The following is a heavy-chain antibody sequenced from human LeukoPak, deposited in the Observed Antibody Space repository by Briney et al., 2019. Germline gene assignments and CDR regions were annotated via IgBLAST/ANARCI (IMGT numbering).Heavy chain of an antibody. CDR1: GFTFSSYS. CDR2: ISSSSSTI. V-gene: IGHV3-48*01. CDR3: ASDPNSSYFDY. Sequence: GGSLRLSCAASGFTFSSYSMNWVRQAPGKGLEWISYISSSSSTIYYADSVKGRFTISRDSSKNTLYLQMNSLRAEDTAVFYCASDPNSSYFDYWGQGTLVTVSS. J-gene: IGHJ4*02. D-gene: IGHD1-1*01.